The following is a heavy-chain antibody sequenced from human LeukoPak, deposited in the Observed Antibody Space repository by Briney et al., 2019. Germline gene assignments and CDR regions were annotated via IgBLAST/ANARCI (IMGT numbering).Heavy chain of an antibody. D-gene: IGHD3-22*01. J-gene: IGHJ5*02. CDR3: ARAEGVVGNWFDP. V-gene: IGHV4-30-4*08. CDR2: IYYSGST. CDR1: GGSISSGDYY. Sequence: SETLSLTCTVSGGSISSGDYYWSWIRQPPGKGLEWIGYIYYSGSTYYNPSLKSRVTISVDTSKNQFSLKLSSVTAAHTAVYYCARAEGVVGNWFDPWGQGTLVTVSS.